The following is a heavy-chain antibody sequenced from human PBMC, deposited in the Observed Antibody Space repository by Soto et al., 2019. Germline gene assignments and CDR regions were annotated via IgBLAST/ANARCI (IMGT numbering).Heavy chain of an antibody. CDR3: VGAHDGEGHGT. J-gene: IGHJ5*02. D-gene: IGHD3-10*01. V-gene: IGHV1-3*01. CDR1: GSTFNTYL. Sequence: CHGSGSTFNTYLVNFVRQVHGKGIEWMGWHNGYIGQTEFSQKFQGRVTITRDTSEKPAYLELRSLRSEDTPAYNFVGAHDGEGHGTWGQGTLVTISS. CDR2: HNGYIGQT.